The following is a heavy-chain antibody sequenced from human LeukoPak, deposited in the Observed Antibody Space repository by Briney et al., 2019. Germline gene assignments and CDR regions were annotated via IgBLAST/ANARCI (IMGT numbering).Heavy chain of an antibody. Sequence: PSETLSLTCTVSGGSISSYHWSWIRQPAGKGLEGIGQIHTSGSTNYNPPLKSRVTMSIDTTEDQVSLTMTSVTAADTAFYYCVGRDINSGWSFDYWGQGTLVTVSS. CDR3: VGRDINSGWSFDY. CDR2: IHTSGST. CDR1: GGSISSYH. V-gene: IGHV4-4*07. J-gene: IGHJ4*02. D-gene: IGHD6-19*01.